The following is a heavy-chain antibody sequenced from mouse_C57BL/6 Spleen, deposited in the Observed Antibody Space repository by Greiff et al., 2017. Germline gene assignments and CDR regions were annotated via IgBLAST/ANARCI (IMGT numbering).Heavy chain of an antibody. D-gene: IGHD2-5*01. Sequence: VQLQPSGAELVKPGASVKISCKASGYSFSSYWMNWVKQRPGKGLEWIGQIYPGDGDTNYNGKFTGKATLTADKSSSTAYMQLSSRTSEDSAVYFCARSYSNYDYAMDYWGQGTSVTVSS. CDR2: IYPGDGDT. CDR3: ARSYSNYDYAMDY. V-gene: IGHV1-80*01. J-gene: IGHJ4*01. CDR1: GYSFSSYW.